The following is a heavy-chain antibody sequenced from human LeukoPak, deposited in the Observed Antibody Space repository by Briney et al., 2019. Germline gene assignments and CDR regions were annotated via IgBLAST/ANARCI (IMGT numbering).Heavy chain of an antibody. J-gene: IGHJ4*02. CDR3: AKAGNGDYPYYFDY. V-gene: IGHV3-30*18. CDR1: GFTFSSYG. D-gene: IGHD4-17*01. CDR2: ISYDGSNK. Sequence: GGSLRLSCAASGFTFSSYGMHWVRQAPGKGLEWVAVISYDGSNKYYADSVKGRFTISRDNSKNTLYLQMNSLRAEDTAVYYCAKAGNGDYPYYFDYWDQGTLVTVSS.